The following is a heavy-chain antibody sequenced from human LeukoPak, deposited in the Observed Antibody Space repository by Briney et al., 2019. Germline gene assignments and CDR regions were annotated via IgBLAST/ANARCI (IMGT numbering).Heavy chain of an antibody. J-gene: IGHJ4*02. V-gene: IGHV4-59*12. CDR2: IYYSGST. D-gene: IGHD3-10*01. CDR1: GGSISSYY. CDR3: ARDLTSPGYFDY. Sequence: SETLSLTCTVSGGSISSYYWSWIRQPPGKGLEWIGYIYYSGSTNYNPSLKSRVTISVDTSKNQFSLKLNSVTAADTAVYYCARDLTSPGYFDYWGQGTLVTVSS.